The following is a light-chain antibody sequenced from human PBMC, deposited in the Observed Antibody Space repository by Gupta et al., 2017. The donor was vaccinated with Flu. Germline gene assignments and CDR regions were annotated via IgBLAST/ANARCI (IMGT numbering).Light chain of an antibody. Sequence: IQMTQSPSTLSASVGDRVTITCRASQSISSWLAWYQQKPGKAPKLLIYKASSLESGVPSRFSGSGSGTEFTLTISSLQPDDFATYYCQQYKSYWYSFGQGTKLEIK. CDR1: QSISSW. CDR3: QQYKSYWYS. CDR2: KAS. V-gene: IGKV1-5*03. J-gene: IGKJ2*03.